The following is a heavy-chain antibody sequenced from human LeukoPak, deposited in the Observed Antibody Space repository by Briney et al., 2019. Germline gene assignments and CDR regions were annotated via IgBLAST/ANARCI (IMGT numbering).Heavy chain of an antibody. Sequence: QTGGSLRLSCAASGFNFTRYGIYWVRQAPGKGLEWMALISNDESDKYYADSVKGRFTISRDNSKNTLYLQMNSLRAEDTAVYYCATSSSWVHDYWGQGTLVTVSS. CDR1: GFNFTRYG. V-gene: IGHV3-30*03. CDR2: ISNDESDK. D-gene: IGHD6-13*01. J-gene: IGHJ4*02. CDR3: ATSSSWVHDY.